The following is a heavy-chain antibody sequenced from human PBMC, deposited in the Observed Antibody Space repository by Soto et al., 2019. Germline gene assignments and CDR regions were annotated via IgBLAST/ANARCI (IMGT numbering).Heavy chain of an antibody. D-gene: IGHD4-17*01. CDR3: ARAGMTTVTYFDY. V-gene: IGHV3-74*01. Sequence: GGSLRLSCAASGFTVNTYWMHWVRQAPGKGLVWVSRINSDAITTNYADSVKGRFTVSRDNAKNTLYLQMNSLRAEDTAVYYCARAGMTTVTYFDYWGQGTLVTSPQ. CDR2: INSDAITT. CDR1: GFTVNTYW. J-gene: IGHJ4*02.